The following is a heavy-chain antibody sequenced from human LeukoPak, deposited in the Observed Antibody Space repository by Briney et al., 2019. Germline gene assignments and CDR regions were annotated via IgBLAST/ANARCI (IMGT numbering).Heavy chain of an antibody. D-gene: IGHD1-26*01. V-gene: IGHV1-2*02. CDR2: INPNSGGT. CDR3: ARDQSGSYPAAFDI. CDR1: GYTFTGYY. Sequence: GASVKVSCSASGYTFTGYYMHWVRQAPGQGLEWMGWINPNSGGTNYAQKFQGRVTMTRDTSTSTVYMELSSLRSEDTAVYYCARDQSGSYPAAFDIWGQGTMVTVSS. J-gene: IGHJ3*02.